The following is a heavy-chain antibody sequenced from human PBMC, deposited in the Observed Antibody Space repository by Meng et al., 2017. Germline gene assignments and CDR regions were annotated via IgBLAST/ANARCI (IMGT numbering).Heavy chain of an antibody. CDR2: INWNGGST. CDR3: ARDYYDSSGYVDDY. J-gene: IGHJ4*02. CDR1: GFNFDGYG. D-gene: IGHD3-22*01. Sequence: GEVVGSGGGVVRPGGSLRLFLAASGFNFDGYGMSWVRQAPGKGLEWVSGINWNGGSTGYADSVKGRFTISRDNAKNSLYLQMNSLRAEDTALYYCARDYYDSSGYVDDYWGQGTLVTVSS. V-gene: IGHV3-20*03.